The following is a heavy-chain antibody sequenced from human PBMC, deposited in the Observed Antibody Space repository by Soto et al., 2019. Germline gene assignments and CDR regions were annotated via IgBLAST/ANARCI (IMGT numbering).Heavy chain of an antibody. CDR1: CGSPNYYY. CDR2: IDNSGST. CDR3: ASLVPATGGIDY. J-gene: IGHJ4*02. Sequence: PSETLSLTCTISCGSPNYYYWTWIRQPPGKGLEWIGNIDNSGSTNYNPSLKSRVTISVDTSKNQFSLKLSSVTAADTAVYYCASLVPATGGIDYWGQGTLVTVSS. V-gene: IGHV4-59*01. D-gene: IGHD2-2*01.